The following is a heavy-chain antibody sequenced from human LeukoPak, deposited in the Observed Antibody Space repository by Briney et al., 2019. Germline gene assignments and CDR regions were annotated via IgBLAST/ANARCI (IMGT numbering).Heavy chain of an antibody. CDR1: GFTFSSYG. CDR2: ISSSDNTI. CDR3: ARVHRGYSYGRLDY. D-gene: IGHD5-18*01. V-gene: IGHV3-48*02. Sequence: PGRSLRLSCAASGFTFSSYGMHWVRQAPGKGLEWVSYISSSDNTIHYADSVKGRFTISRDNAKNSLYLEMNSLRDEDTAVYYCARVHRGYSYGRLDYWGQGTLVTVSS. J-gene: IGHJ4*02.